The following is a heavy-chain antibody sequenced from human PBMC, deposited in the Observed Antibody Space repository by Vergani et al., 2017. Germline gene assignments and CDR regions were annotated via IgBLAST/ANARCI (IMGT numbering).Heavy chain of an antibody. J-gene: IGHJ4*01. Sequence: EVQLVESGGGLVKPGGSLRLSCAVSGFTLINAWMTWVRQAPVKGLEWVGRIKSKTDGGKTYYAAPVKGKFTISRDDSKNTLYLQMNSLKTEDTAVYYCTTPTKWELRYYFDYWGQGTLVTVSS. CDR3: TTPTKWELRYYFDY. CDR2: IKSKTDGGKT. D-gene: IGHD3-9*01. V-gene: IGHV3-15*01. CDR1: GFTLINAW.